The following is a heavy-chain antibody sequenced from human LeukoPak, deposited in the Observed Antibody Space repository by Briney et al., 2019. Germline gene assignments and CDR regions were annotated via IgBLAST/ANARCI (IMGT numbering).Heavy chain of an antibody. J-gene: IGHJ6*02. V-gene: IGHV3-53*01. Sequence: PGGSLRLSCAASGFTVSSNYMSWVRQAPGKGLEWVSVIYSGGSTYYADSVKGRFTISRDNSKNTLYLQMNSLRAEDTAVYYCARYGGNSGDYYYYGMDVWGQGTTVTVSS. CDR3: ARYGGNSGDYYYYGMDV. CDR2: IYSGGST. D-gene: IGHD4-23*01. CDR1: GFTVSSNY.